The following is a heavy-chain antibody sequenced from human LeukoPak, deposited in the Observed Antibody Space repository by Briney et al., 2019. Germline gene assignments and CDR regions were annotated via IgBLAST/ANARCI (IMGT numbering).Heavy chain of an antibody. D-gene: IGHD6-13*01. CDR2: TSSSSRYI. Sequence: GGSLRLSCAASGLTFSSYCMKWVRHAPGKGLEWVSSTSSSSRYIYYADSVKSRFTISRDNAKNSLYLQMNSLRAEDTAVYYCARHNPVIAAAGRGTYYFDYWGQGTLVTVSS. V-gene: IGHV3-21*01. CDR1: GLTFSSYC. J-gene: IGHJ4*02. CDR3: ARHNPVIAAAGRGTYYFDY.